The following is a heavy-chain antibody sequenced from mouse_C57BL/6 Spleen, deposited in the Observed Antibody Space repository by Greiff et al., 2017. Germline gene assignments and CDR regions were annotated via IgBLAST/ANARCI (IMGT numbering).Heavy chain of an antibody. J-gene: IGHJ3*01. Sequence: QVQLQQPGAELVKPGASVKLSCKASGYTFTSYWMQWLKQRPGQGLEWIGEIDPSDSYTNCNQKFKGKATLTVDTTSSTAYMQLSSLTSEDSAVYYFASERGFAYWGQGTLVTVSA. CDR3: ASERGFAY. CDR2: IDPSDSYT. CDR1: GYTFTSYW. V-gene: IGHV1-50*01.